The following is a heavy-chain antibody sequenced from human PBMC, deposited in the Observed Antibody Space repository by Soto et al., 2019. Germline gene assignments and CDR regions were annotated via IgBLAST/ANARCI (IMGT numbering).Heavy chain of an antibody. CDR3: ARSRDGYSFYFYYGMDG. J-gene: IGHJ6*02. D-gene: IGHD4-4*01. CDR2: ISHDGSAE. Sequence: GGSLRLSCAASGFTFTSYGMHWVRQAPGKGLEWMALISHDGSAEYYADSVKGRFTISRDNSKNTLDLQMNSLRAEDTAVYYCARSRDGYSFYFYYGMDGWGQGTTVTVSS. V-gene: IGHV3-30*03. CDR1: GFTFTSYG.